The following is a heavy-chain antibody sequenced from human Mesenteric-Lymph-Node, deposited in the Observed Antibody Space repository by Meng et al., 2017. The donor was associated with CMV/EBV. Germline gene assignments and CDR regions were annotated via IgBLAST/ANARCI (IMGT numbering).Heavy chain of an antibody. CDR1: GFTFSDYA. D-gene: IGHD3-10*01. J-gene: IGHJ6*02. Sequence: GESLKISCAASGFTFSDYAMYWVRQAPGKGLEWVTFISIDGGNKYYADSVKGRFTISRDNSKNTMYLQMNSLRAEDTALYYCARSFYYFGSGRQDYGMDVWGQGTTVTVSS. CDR2: ISIDGGNK. CDR3: ARSFYYFGSGRQDYGMDV. V-gene: IGHV3-30*04.